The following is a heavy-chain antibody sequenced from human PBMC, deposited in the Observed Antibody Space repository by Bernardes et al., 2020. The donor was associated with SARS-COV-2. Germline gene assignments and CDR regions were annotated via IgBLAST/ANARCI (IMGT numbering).Heavy chain of an antibody. J-gene: IGHJ4*02. D-gene: IGHD3-10*01. Sequence: SETLSPICSVSGSSIFSPMHYWAWIRRPPGKGLEWLGSLSYRGTTYYNPSLQSLVSISLETSNSQFSLRLNSVTAADTAVYYCSRLQEPHRGHYFGSGTYYSGGQGTLVTVSS. CDR1: GSSIFSPMHY. CDR2: LSYRGTT. CDR3: SRLQEPHRGHYFGSGTYYS. V-gene: IGHV4-39*01.